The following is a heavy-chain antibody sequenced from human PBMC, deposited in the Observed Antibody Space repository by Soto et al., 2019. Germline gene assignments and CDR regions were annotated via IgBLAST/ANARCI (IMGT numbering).Heavy chain of an antibody. CDR3: ARANSSGWYPYYYYGMDV. D-gene: IGHD6-19*01. Sequence: QVQLQESGPGLVKPSETLSLTCTVSGGSISSYYWSWIRQPPGKGLEWIGYIYYSGSTNYNPSLKSRVTISVATSQNKFSLKLSSVTAADTAVYYCARANSSGWYPYYYYGMDVWGQGTTVTVSS. J-gene: IGHJ6*02. V-gene: IGHV4-59*01. CDR2: IYYSGST. CDR1: GGSISSYY.